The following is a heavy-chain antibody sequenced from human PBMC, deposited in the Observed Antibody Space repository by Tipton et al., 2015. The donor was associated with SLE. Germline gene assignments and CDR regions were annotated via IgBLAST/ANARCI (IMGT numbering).Heavy chain of an antibody. V-gene: IGHV4-4*07. Sequence: TLSLTCTVSGGSISSHYWSWIRQPAGKGLEWIGRIYTSGSTNYNPPLRSRDPISVDTSKNQFSLKLSAVTAADTAVYYCSCQYSSSYNWFDSWGQGTLVTVSS. CDR3: SCQYSSSYNWFDS. J-gene: IGHJ5*01. D-gene: IGHD6-6*01. CDR2: IYTSGST. CDR1: GGSISSHY.